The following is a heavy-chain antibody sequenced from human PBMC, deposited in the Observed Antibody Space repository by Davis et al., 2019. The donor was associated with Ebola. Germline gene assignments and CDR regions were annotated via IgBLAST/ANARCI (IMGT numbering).Heavy chain of an antibody. CDR3: AAVLRCTNGVCPYYYYYGMDV. J-gene: IGHJ6*02. V-gene: IGHV1-58*02. D-gene: IGHD2-8*01. Sequence: AASVKVSCKASGFTFTSSAMQWVRQARGQRLEWIGWIVVGSGNTNYAQKFQERVTITRDMSTSTAYMELSSLRSEDTAVYYCAAVLRCTNGVCPYYYYYGMDVWGQGTTVTVSS. CDR1: GFTFTSSA. CDR2: IVVGSGNT.